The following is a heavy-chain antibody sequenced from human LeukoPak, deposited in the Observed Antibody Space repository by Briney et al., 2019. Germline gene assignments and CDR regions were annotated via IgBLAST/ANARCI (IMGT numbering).Heavy chain of an antibody. Sequence: PGGSLRLSCAASGFTFSDYYMSWIRQAPGKGLEWVSYISSIGSTIYYADSVKGRFTISRDNAKNSLYLQMNSLRAEDTAVYYCARDRETYCGGDCYSGAFDIWGQGTMVTVSS. CDR3: ARDRETYCGGDCYSGAFDI. D-gene: IGHD2-21*01. CDR2: ISSIGSTI. J-gene: IGHJ3*02. CDR1: GFTFSDYY. V-gene: IGHV3-11*01.